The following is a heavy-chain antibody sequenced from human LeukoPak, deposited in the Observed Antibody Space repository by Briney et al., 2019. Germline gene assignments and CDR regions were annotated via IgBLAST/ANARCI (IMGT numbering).Heavy chain of an antibody. CDR2: ISYDGSNK. CDR3: ARCSGGSCYHLDY. J-gene: IGHJ4*02. D-gene: IGHD2-15*01. CDR1: GFTFSSYA. Sequence: GRSLRLSCAASGFTFSSYAMHWVRQAPGKGLEWVAVISYDGSNKYYADSVKGRFTISRDNSKNTLYLQMNSLRAEDTAVYYCARCSGGSCYHLDYWGQGTLVTVSS. V-gene: IGHV3-30-3*01.